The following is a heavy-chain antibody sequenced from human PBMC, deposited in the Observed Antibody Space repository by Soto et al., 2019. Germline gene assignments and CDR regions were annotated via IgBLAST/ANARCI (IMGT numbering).Heavy chain of an antibody. CDR1: GYTLTELF. CDR2: FDPEDGET. D-gene: IGHD1-26*01. J-gene: IGHJ6*02. V-gene: IGHV1-24*01. Sequence: SSVMVSCKDSGYTLTELFMHWVRQAPGKGLEWMGGFDPEDGETIYAQKFQGRVTMTEDTSTDTAYMELSSLRSEDTAVYYCATTSPVKLERLPYYCDGQAVCAQGSTVHVS. CDR3: ATTSPVKLERLPYYCDGQAV.